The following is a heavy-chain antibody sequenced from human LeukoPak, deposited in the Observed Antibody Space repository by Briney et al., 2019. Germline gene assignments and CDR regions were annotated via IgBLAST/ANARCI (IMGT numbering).Heavy chain of an antibody. Sequence: PSETLSLTCTISGDPIYPYSWSWIRQPPGKGLEWIGYISHIGTIKYNTSPMSRVSMGLDKPNNEFSLSLRSVTATDTALYFCARHQGSAVFNYWGRGVPVIVSS. J-gene: IGHJ1*01. D-gene: IGHD5/OR15-5a*01. V-gene: IGHV4-59*08. CDR2: ISHIGTI. CDR3: ARHQGSAVFNY. CDR1: GDPIYPYS.